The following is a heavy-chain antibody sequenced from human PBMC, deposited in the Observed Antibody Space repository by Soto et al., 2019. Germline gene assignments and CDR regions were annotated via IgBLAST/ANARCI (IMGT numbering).Heavy chain of an antibody. CDR2: IYYSGST. CDR1: GGSVSSYY. Sequence: SETLSLTCTVSGGSVSSYYWSWIRQPPGKGLEWIAYIYYSGSTNYNPSLKSRVTISLDTSKNQFSLKLSSVTAADTAIYYCERAPSGNWFDPWGQGTLVTVSS. D-gene: IGHD6-25*01. J-gene: IGHJ5*02. V-gene: IGHV4-59*02. CDR3: ERAPSGNWFDP.